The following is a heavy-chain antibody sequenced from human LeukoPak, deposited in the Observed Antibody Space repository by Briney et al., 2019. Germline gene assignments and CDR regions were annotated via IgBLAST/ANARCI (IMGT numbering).Heavy chain of an antibody. J-gene: IGHJ5*02. Sequence: GESLKTSCKGSGYSFTSYWISWVRQMPGKGLEWMGRIDPSDSYTNYSPSFQGHVTISADKSISTAYLQWSSLKASDTAMYYCARESHSSWYGPNWFDPWGQGTLATVSS. CDR3: ARESHSSWYGPNWFDP. CDR1: GYSFTSYW. D-gene: IGHD6-13*01. CDR2: IDPSDSYT. V-gene: IGHV5-10-1*01.